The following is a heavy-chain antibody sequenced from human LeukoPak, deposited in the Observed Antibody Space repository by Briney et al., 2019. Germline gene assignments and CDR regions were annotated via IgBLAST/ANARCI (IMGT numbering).Heavy chain of an antibody. CDR3: ARRVNYYDSSGYYYQGAFDI. CDR2: IYPGDSHP. J-gene: IGHJ3*02. CDR1: GYSFTSYW. D-gene: IGHD3-22*01. Sequence: GESLKISCKGSGYSFTSYWIGWVRQMPGKGLEWMGIIYPGDSHPRYSPSFQGHVTIPADKSVTTAYLQWSSLKASDTAIYYCARRVNYYDSSGYYYQGAFDIWGQGTMVTVSS. V-gene: IGHV5-51*01.